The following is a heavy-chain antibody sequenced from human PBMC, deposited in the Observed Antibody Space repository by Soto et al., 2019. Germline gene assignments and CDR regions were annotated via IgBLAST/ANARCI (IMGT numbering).Heavy chain of an antibody. J-gene: IGHJ6*03. CDR2: IYYSGST. CDR1: GGSISSYY. D-gene: IGHD3-3*01. V-gene: IGHV4-59*01. CDR3: ARDKTIFGVANYYMDV. Sequence: PSETLSLTCTVSGGSISSYYWSWIRQPPGKGLEWIGYIYYSGSTNYNPSLKSRVTISVDTSKNQFSLKLSSVTAADTAVYYCARDKTIFGVANYYMDVWSKGTTVTVSS.